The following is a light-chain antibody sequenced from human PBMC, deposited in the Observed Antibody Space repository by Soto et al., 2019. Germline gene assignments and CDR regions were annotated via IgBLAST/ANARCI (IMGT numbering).Light chain of an antibody. Sequence: QMTQSPSSLSASVGDRVTITCRASQSISSYLNWYQQKPGKAPKLLIYAASSLQSGVPSRFSGSGSGTDFTLTISSLQPEDFATYYCQQSYSTRWTFGQGTKVEIK. V-gene: IGKV1-39*01. CDR1: QSISSY. J-gene: IGKJ1*01. CDR2: AAS. CDR3: QQSYSTRWT.